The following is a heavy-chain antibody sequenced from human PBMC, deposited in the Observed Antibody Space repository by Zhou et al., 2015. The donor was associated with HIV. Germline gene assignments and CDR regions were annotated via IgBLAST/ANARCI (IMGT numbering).Heavy chain of an antibody. J-gene: IGHJ2*01. Sequence: QVQLVQSGAEVKKPGSSVKVSCKASGGTFSSYAISWVRQAPGQGLEWMGGIIPIFGTANYAQKFQGRVTITADESTSTAYMELSSLRSEDTAVYYCARDYRRSVTATPAYWYFDLWGRGTLVTVSS. CDR2: IIPIFGTA. V-gene: IGHV1-69*01. CDR1: GGTFSSYA. CDR3: ARDYRRSVTATPAYWYFDL. D-gene: IGHD2-21*02.